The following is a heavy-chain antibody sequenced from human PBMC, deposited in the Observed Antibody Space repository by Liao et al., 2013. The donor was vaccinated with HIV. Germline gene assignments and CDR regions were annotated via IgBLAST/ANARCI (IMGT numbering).Heavy chain of an antibody. D-gene: IGHD2-21*02. CDR1: GGSINTGYYY. Sequence: QVQLQESGPGLVKPAQTLSLTCSVSGGSINTGYYYWAWLRQPAGKGLEWLGRVYTAGSTKYNPSLKSRITVSIDSSKNQFSLELTSVTAADTAVYYCARGRCYGGACYRVSDWYFDLWGRGTLVTVSS. CDR3: ARGRCYGGACYRVSDWYFDL. V-gene: IGHV4-61*02. J-gene: IGHJ2*01. CDR2: VYTAGST.